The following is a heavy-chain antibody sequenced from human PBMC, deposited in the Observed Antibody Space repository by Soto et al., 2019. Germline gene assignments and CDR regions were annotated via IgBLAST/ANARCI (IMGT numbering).Heavy chain of an antibody. J-gene: IGHJ3*02. D-gene: IGHD3-22*01. CDR3: ATAYVYDFENSNYYRDAFDI. CDR2: MYPDDSDI. CDR1: GYSFSFYW. V-gene: IGHV5-51*01. Sequence: GESLKISCKASGYSFSFYWIGWVRQMSGKGLEWMAIMYPDDSDIRYSPSFEAHVTISADKSTSTAFLQWSSLKASDTAMYYCATAYVYDFENSNYYRDAFDIWGQGKLVTVSS.